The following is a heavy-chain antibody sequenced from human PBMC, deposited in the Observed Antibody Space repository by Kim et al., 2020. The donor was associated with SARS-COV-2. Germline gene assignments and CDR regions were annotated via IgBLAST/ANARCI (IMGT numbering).Heavy chain of an antibody. CDR2: ISYDGSNN. V-gene: IGHV3-30*18. Sequence: GGSLRLSCAASGFTFSSYGMHWVRQAPGKGLEWVAVISYDGSNNYYADSVKGRFTISRDNSKNTLYLQMNSLRAEDTAVYYCAKDRSPGLSLEQQLVRFDYWGQGTLVTVSS. CDR3: AKDRSPGLSLEQQLVRFDY. CDR1: GFTFSSYG. D-gene: IGHD6-13*01. J-gene: IGHJ4*02.